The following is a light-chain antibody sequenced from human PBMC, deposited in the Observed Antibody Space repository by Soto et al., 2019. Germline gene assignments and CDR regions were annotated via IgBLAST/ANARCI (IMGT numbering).Light chain of an antibody. CDR1: SSNIGNNA. CDR2: DNI. V-gene: IGLV1-44*01. J-gene: IGLJ3*02. CDR3: AAWGDNLNGWV. Sequence: QSVLTQQPSASGTPGQRVTISCSGSSSNIGNNAVNWYQQFPGTAPKLLIYDNIQRPSGVPDRFSGSKSGTSASLAISGLQSEDEADYYCAAWGDNLNGWVFGGGTKLTVL.